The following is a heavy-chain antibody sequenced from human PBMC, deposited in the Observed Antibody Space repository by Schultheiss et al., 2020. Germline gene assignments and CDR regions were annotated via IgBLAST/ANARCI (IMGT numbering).Heavy chain of an antibody. CDR3: ARQDYYGSGFDY. D-gene: IGHD3-10*01. V-gene: IGHV4-30-2*01. CDR2: IYHSGST. Sequence: SETLSLTCAVSGGSISSGGYSWSWIRQPPGKGLEWIGYIYHSGSTNYNPSLKSRVTISVDTSKNQFSLKLSSVTAADTAVYYCARQDYYGSGFDYWGQGTLVTVSS. J-gene: IGHJ4*02. CDR1: GGSISSGGYS.